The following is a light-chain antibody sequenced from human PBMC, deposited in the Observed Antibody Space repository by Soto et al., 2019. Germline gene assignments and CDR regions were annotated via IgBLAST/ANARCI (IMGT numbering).Light chain of an antibody. J-gene: IGLJ1*01. Sequence: QSVLTQPRSVSGSPGQSLTISCTGTNSDVDDYRYVSWYQQFPGKAPKLVIYGVNQRPSGVPNRFSASNSDNTASLTISGLQAEDEDDYYCCSYVTTPEIFRTGTTVTVL. CDR2: GVN. CDR1: NSDVDDYRY. CDR3: CSYVTTPEI. V-gene: IGLV2-11*01.